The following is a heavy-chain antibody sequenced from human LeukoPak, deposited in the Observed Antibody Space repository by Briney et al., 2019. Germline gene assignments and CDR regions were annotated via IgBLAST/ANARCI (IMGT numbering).Heavy chain of an antibody. V-gene: IGHV3-23*01. Sequence: GGSLRLSCAASGFTLSSNDMSWVRQAPGKGLEWVSGISKGDAATYYADSVKGRFTISRDNSKNTLYLQMNTLRAEDTAVYYCAKAASISWFHYWGQGTLVTVSS. D-gene: IGHD6-13*01. CDR3: AKAASISWFHY. CDR2: ISKGDAAT. CDR1: GFTLSSND. J-gene: IGHJ4*02.